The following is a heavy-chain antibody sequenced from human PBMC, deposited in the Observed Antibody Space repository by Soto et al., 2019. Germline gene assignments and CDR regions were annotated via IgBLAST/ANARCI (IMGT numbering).Heavy chain of an antibody. D-gene: IGHD3-3*01. V-gene: IGHV4-4*07. CDR1: GGSISSYY. J-gene: IGHJ6*02. Sequence: QVQLQESGPGLVKPSETLSLTCTVSGGSISSYYWSWIRQPAGKGLEWIGRIYTSGSTNYNPSLKSQVTMSVDTSKNQFSLKLSSVTAADTAVYYCARDQGFTIFGVVISRDYYGMDVWGQGTTVTVSS. CDR3: ARDQGFTIFGVVISRDYYGMDV. CDR2: IYTSGST.